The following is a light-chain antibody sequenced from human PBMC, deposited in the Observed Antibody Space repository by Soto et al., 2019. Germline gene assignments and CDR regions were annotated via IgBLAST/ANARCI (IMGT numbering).Light chain of an antibody. Sequence: SVLTVPSSVTGTPGETCTISCPGRSSNNGTTYHVHWYQQLPGTARKRRINGSHNRSSGVPAPFSGSKSGTSASLSITGLHAYDEADYSCQSYGSSLCGYVFGSGTKVT. J-gene: IGLJ1*01. V-gene: IGLV1-40*01. CDR2: GSH. CDR3: QSYGSSLCGYV. CDR1: SSNNGTTYH.